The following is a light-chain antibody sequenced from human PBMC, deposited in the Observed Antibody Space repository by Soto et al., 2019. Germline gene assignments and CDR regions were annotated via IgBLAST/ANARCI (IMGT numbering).Light chain of an antibody. CDR2: GAS. CDR1: QSASSSF. J-gene: IGKJ1*01. V-gene: IGKV3-20*01. Sequence: ENVLTQSPGTLSLSPGERATLSCRASQSASSSFLAWYQQKPGQAPRLLIYGASSRPTGIPDRFSGSGSGTDFTLTISRLEPEDFAVYYCQQYGSSPWTFGQGTKV. CDR3: QQYGSSPWT.